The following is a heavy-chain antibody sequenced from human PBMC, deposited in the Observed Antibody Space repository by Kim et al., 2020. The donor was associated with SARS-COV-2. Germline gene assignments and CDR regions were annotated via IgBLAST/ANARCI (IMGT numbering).Heavy chain of an antibody. J-gene: IGHJ6*02. Sequence: SVKVSCKASGGTFSSYAISWVRQAPVQGLEWMGGIIAIFGTANYAQKFQGRVTITADESTSTAYMELSSLRSEDTAVYYCARGAQQLLYYYYGMDVWGQGTTVTVSS. D-gene: IGHD6-13*01. V-gene: IGHV1-69*13. CDR3: ARGAQQLLYYYYGMDV. CDR2: IIAIFGTA. CDR1: GGTFSSYA.